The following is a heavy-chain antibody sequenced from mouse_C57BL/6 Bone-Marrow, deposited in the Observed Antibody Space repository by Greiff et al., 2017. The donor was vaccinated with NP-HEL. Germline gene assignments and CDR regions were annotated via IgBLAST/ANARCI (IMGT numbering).Heavy chain of an antibody. CDR3: ARGIYYDYPYWYFDV. D-gene: IGHD2-4*01. Sequence: QVHVKQSGAELVKPGASVKMSCKASGYTFTTYPIEWMKQNHGKSLEWIGNFHPYNDDTKYNEKFKGKATLTVEKSSSTVYLELSRLTSYDSAVYYCARGIYYDYPYWYFDVWGTGTTVTVSS. V-gene: IGHV1-47*01. CDR2: FHPYNDDT. J-gene: IGHJ1*03. CDR1: GYTFTTYP.